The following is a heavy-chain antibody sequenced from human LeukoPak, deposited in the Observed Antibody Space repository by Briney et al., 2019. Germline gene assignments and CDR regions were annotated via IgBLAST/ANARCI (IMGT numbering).Heavy chain of an antibody. V-gene: IGHV3-13*01. CDR3: ARANYDILTGYYQDNWFDP. CDR2: IGTAGDT. CDR1: GFTFSSYD. D-gene: IGHD3-9*01. Sequence: GGSLRLSCAASGFTFSSYDMHWVRQATGKGLEWVSAIGTAGDTYYPGSVKGRFTISRENAKNSLYLQMSSLRAGDTAVYYCARANYDILTGYYQDNWFDPWGQGTLVTVSS. J-gene: IGHJ5*02.